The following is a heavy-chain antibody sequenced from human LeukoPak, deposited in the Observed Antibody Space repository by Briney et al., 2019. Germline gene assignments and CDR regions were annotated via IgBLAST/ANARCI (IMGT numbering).Heavy chain of an antibody. V-gene: IGHV4-39*07. Sequence: WIRQPPGKGLEWIGSIYYSGSTYYNPSLKSRVTISVDTSKNQFSLKLSSVTAADTAVYYCARDGSGYSYGLDYWGQGTLVTVSS. D-gene: IGHD5-18*01. J-gene: IGHJ4*02. CDR3: ARDGSGYSYGLDY. CDR2: IYYSGST.